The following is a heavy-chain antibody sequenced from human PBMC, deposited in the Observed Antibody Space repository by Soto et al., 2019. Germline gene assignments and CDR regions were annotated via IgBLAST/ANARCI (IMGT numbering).Heavy chain of an antibody. J-gene: IGHJ4*02. D-gene: IGHD3-22*01. Sequence: PGGSLRLSCAASGFTFSSYAMSWVRQAPGKGLEWVSAISGSGGSTYYADSVKGRFTISRDNSKNTLYLQMNSLRAEDTAVYYCAKAQRNDEYYYDSSGYYYVYYFDYWGQGTLVTVSS. CDR2: ISGSGGST. CDR1: GFTFSSYA. CDR3: AKAQRNDEYYYDSSGYYYVYYFDY. V-gene: IGHV3-23*01.